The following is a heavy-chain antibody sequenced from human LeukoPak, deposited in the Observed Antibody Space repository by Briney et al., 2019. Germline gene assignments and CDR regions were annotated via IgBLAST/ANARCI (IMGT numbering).Heavy chain of an antibody. J-gene: IGHJ4*02. CDR1: GYTFTSYG. V-gene: IGHV1-18*01. D-gene: IGHD3-22*01. Sequence: GASVKVSCKASGYTFTSYGISWVRQAPGQALEWMGWISGYNGNTNYAQKLQGRVIMTTDTSTSTAYMELRSLRSDDTAVYYCARDFHSSGYYHYFHYWGQGTLVTVSS. CDR2: ISGYNGNT. CDR3: ARDFHSSGYYHYFHY.